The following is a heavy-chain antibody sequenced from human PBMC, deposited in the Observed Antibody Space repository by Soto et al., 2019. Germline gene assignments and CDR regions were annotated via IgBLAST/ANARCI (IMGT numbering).Heavy chain of an antibody. CDR3: AGAYCSGTTCYGLYGMDV. CDR1: GFSFTNYA. Sequence: PAGSMRLSCAASGFSFTNYAMHWVRQASGKGLEWVSSMSGSGGGTYYADSVKGRFTISRDNSKNTLFLQMNSLRAEDTALYYCAGAYCSGTTCYGLYGMDVWGQGTMVTVSS. J-gene: IGHJ6*02. D-gene: IGHD2-2*01. CDR2: MSGSGGGT. V-gene: IGHV3-23*01.